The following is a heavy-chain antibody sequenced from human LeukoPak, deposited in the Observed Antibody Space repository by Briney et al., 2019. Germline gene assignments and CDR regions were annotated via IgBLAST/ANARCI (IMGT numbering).Heavy chain of an antibody. CDR2: ISGSGGST. D-gene: IGHD2-2*01. CDR3: AKDWGYCSSTTCYRPFDI. V-gene: IGHV3-23*01. J-gene: IGHJ3*02. Sequence: PGGSLRLSCAASGFTFSSYWMSWVRQAPGKGLEWVSAISGSGGSTYYADSVKGRFTIARDNSKNTLYLQMNSLRAEDTAVYYCAKDWGYCSSTTCYRPFDIWGQGTMVTVSS. CDR1: GFTFSSYW.